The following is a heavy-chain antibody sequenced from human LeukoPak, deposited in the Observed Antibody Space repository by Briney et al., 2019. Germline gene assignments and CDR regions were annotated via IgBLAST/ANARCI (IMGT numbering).Heavy chain of an antibody. CDR3: ARTAFDI. Sequence: PSETLSLTCAVYGGSFSGYYWSWIRQPPGKGLEGIGEINHSGSTNYNPSLKSRVTISLDTSKNQSSLKLSSVTAADTAVYYCARTAFDIWGQGTMVTVSS. CDR1: GGSFSGYY. CDR2: INHSGST. V-gene: IGHV4-34*01. J-gene: IGHJ3*02.